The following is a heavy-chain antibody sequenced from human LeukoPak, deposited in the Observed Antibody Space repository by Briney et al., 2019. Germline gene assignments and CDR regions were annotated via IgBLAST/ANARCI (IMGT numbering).Heavy chain of an antibody. J-gene: IGHJ6*03. CDR1: GGTFSSYA. V-gene: IGHV1-69*01. CDR2: IIPIFGTA. CDR3: ARDGEVGCSSTSCPYYYYYYMDV. Sequence: SVKVSCKASGGTFSSYAFYWVRQAPGQGLEWMGGIIPIFGTANYAQKFQGRVTITADESANTAYMNLSSLRSDDTAVYYCARDGEVGCSSTSCPYYYYYYMDVWGKGTTVTISS. D-gene: IGHD2-2*01.